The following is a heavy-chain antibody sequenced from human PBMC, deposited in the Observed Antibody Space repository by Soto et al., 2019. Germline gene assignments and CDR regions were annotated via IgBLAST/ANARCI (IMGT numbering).Heavy chain of an antibody. V-gene: IGHV3-30-3*01. J-gene: IGHJ6*02. CDR3: ASSRVVPYYYYGMDV. CDR2: ISYDGSNK. D-gene: IGHD3-3*01. Sequence: QVQLVESGGGVSSLGGPRRPSFQAPGLTLGGFAWTWVRQPQAKGRGGVAVISYDGSNKYYADSVKGRFTISRDNSKNTLYLQMNSLRAEDTAVYYCASSRVVPYYYYGMDVWGQGTTVTVSS. CDR1: GLTLGGFA.